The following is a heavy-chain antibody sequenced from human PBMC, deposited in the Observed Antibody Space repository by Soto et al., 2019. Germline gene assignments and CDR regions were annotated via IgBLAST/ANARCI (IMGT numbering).Heavy chain of an antibody. J-gene: IGHJ2*01. CDR2: ITSSGGGS. CDR1: GFSFSSYG. V-gene: IGHV3-23*01. CDR3: AKSVAGYWYFDL. Sequence: EVQLLESGGGLVQPGGSLRLSCAASGFSFSSYGMTWVRQAPGKGLEWVSAITSSGGGSYHADSVRGRFTVSRDNSKTTLYLQMSSLRVEDTALYYCAKSVAGYWYFDLWGRGTLVTVSS. D-gene: IGHD6-19*01.